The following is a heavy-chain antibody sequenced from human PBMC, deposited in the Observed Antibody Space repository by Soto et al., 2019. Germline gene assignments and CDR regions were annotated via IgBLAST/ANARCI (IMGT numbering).Heavy chain of an antibody. J-gene: IGHJ4*02. D-gene: IGHD6-13*01. Sequence: ESGGGVVQPGRSLRLSCAASGFTFSSYGMHWVRQAPGKGLEGVAVISYDGSNKYYADSVKGRFTISRDNSKNTLYLQMNSLRAEDTAVYYCAKDGGYIISWYYFVYWGQGTLVTVSS. CDR1: GFTFSSYG. CDR3: AKDGGYIISWYYFVY. CDR2: ISYDGSNK. V-gene: IGHV3-30*18.